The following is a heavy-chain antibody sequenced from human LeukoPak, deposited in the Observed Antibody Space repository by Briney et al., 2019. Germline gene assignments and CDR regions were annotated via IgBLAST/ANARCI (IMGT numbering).Heavy chain of an antibody. CDR3: ARDQTYYDFWSGYRYYYYMDV. CDR2: IKQDGSEK. CDR1: GFTFSSYW. D-gene: IGHD3-3*01. Sequence: PGGSLRLSCAASGFTFSSYWMGWVRQAPGKGLEWVANIKQDGSEKYYVDSVKGRFTISRDNAKNSLYLQMNSLRAEDTAVYYCARDQTYYDFWSGYRYYYYMDVWGKGTTVTVSS. V-gene: IGHV3-7*01. J-gene: IGHJ6*03.